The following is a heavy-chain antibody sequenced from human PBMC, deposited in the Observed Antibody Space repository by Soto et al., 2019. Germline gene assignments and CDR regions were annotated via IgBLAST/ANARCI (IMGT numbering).Heavy chain of an antibody. CDR3: ARDEGDTAMVPFDY. CDR2: ISSSSSTI. V-gene: IGHV3-48*04. Sequence: GGSLRLSCAASGFTFSSYSMNWVRQAPGKGLEWVSYISSSSSTIYYADSVKGRFTISRDNAKNSLYLQMNSLRAEDTAVYYCARDEGDTAMVPFDYWGQGTLVTVSS. D-gene: IGHD5-18*01. J-gene: IGHJ4*02. CDR1: GFTFSSYS.